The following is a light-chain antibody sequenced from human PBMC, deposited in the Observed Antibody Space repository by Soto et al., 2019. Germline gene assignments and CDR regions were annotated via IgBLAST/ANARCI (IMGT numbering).Light chain of an antibody. CDR3: QQYGSSPYT. J-gene: IGKJ2*01. CDR2: GAS. V-gene: IGKV3-20*01. CDR1: QSVTSSY. Sequence: EIVLTQSPGTLSLSPGERATLSCRASQSVTSSYLTWYQQKPGQAHSLLIYGASSRPTGIPDRFSGSGSGTDFTLTISTLEPEDFAVYYCQQYGSSPYTFGQGTMLEIK.